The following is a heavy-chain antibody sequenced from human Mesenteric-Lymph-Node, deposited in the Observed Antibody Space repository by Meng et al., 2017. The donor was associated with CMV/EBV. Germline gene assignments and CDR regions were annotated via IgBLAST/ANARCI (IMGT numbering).Heavy chain of an antibody. CDR1: GTFSTYA. J-gene: IGHJ4*02. CDR2: VVPISGAP. CDR3: ARGTEYHSSTWYWPLGY. D-gene: IGHD6-13*01. Sequence: GTFSTYAISWVRQAPGRGLEWMGGVVPISGAPEYAQKFQDRVTITADESTTTAYLELTSMRSEDTAVYYCARGTEYHSSTWYWPLGYWGQGTLVTVSS. V-gene: IGHV1-69*01.